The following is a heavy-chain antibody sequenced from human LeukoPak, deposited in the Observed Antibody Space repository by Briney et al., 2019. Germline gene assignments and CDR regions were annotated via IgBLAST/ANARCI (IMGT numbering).Heavy chain of an antibody. V-gene: IGHV4-59*08. J-gene: IGHJ4*02. CDR1: GGPISSYY. CDR3: ARHRAYSSSSPFDY. D-gene: IGHD6-6*01. Sequence: PSETLSLTCTVSGGPISSYYWSWIRQPPGKGLEWIGYIYYSGSTNYNPSLKSRVTISVDTSKNQFSLRLSSVTAADAAVYYCARHRAYSSSSPFDYWGQGTLVTVSS. CDR2: IYYSGST.